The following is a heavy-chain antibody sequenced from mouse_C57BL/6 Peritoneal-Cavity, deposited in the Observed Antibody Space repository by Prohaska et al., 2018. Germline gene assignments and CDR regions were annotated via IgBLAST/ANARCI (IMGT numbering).Heavy chain of an antibody. D-gene: IGHD1-1*01. V-gene: IGHV1-72*01. CDR3: VYGSEWYFEY. J-gene: IGHJ2*01. CDR2: IDPKSVGM. CDR1: GYTFTSYW. Sequence: CKASGYTFTSYWMPWVKQRHGRGLEGIGRIDPKSVGMKYKEKFKSKATLTVDKPSSTAYMQLSSLTSEDYAVYYCVYGSEWYFEYWGEGTTGTDSA.